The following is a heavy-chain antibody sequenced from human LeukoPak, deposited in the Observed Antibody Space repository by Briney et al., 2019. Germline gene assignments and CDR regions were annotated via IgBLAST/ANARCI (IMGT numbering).Heavy chain of an antibody. D-gene: IGHD4-17*01. V-gene: IGHV4-4*07. Sequence: SQTLSLTCTVSGGSFSIYYWNWIRQPAGKGLEWIGRIYTSGTTNYNPSLKSRVTMSVDTSKNQFSLKLSSVTAADTAVYYCAGHPRDYGDYALDYWGQGTLVTVSS. CDR2: IYTSGTT. CDR1: GGSFSIYY. CDR3: AGHPRDYGDYALDY. J-gene: IGHJ4*02.